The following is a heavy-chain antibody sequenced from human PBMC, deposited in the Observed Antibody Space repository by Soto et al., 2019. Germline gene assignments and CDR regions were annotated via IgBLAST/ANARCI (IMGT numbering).Heavy chain of an antibody. V-gene: IGHV3-11*01. CDR1: GFTFSDYY. CDR3: ATAPGWEPGLSTFYAMGV. CDR2: ISNSGSTK. D-gene: IGHD1-26*01. J-gene: IGHJ6*02. Sequence: GGSLRLSCAASGFTFSDYYMSWIRQAPGKGLEWVSYISNSGSTKFYADSVTGRFTISRDNAKNSLHLQMNSLRVGDTAVYFCATAPGWEPGLSTFYAMGVWGQETTVNVSS.